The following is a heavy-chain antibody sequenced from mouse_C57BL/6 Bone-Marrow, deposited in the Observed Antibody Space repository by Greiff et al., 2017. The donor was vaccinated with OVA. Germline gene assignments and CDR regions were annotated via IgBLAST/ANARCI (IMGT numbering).Heavy chain of an antibody. CDR2: INPGSGGT. D-gene: IGHD1-1*01. CDR3: ARENYYGSMTDY. J-gene: IGHJ2*01. V-gene: IGHV1-54*01. Sequence: QVQLQQSGAELVRPGTSVKVSCKASGYAFTNYLIEWVKQRPGQGLEWIGVINPGSGGTNYNEKFKGMATLTADKSSSTAYMQLSSLTSEDSAVYFCARENYYGSMTDYWGQGTTLTVSS. CDR1: GYAFTNYL.